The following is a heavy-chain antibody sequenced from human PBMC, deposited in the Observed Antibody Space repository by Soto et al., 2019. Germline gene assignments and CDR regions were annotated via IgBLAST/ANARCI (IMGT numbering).Heavy chain of an antibody. D-gene: IGHD3-3*01. CDR1: GYSFTSYW. CDR3: ARQRSYYDFWSGYYVNPWYYFDY. Sequence: PRESLKISCKGSGYSFTSYWIGWVRQMPGKGLEWKGIIYPGDSDTRYSPSFQGQVTISADKSISTAYLQWSSLKASDTAMYYCARQRSYYDFWSGYYVNPWYYFDYWGQGTLVTVSS. CDR2: IYPGDSDT. V-gene: IGHV5-51*01. J-gene: IGHJ4*02.